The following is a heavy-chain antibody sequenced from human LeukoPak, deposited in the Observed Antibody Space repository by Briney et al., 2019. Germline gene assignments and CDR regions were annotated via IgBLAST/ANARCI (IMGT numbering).Heavy chain of an antibody. Sequence: GGSLRLSCATSGFSFENYAMSWVRQAPGKGPEWVSGIKVSGGNTDYADSVKGRFTISRDNSKSTRYLQMNSLRAEDTAVYYCARWTQYYDTTGYYSAFDIWGRGTMVTVSS. CDR1: GFSFENYA. CDR2: IKVSGGNT. V-gene: IGHV3-23*01. CDR3: ARWTQYYDTTGYYSAFDI. D-gene: IGHD3-22*01. J-gene: IGHJ3*02.